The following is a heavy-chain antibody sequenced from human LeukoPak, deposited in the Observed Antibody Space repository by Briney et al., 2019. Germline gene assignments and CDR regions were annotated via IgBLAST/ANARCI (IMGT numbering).Heavy chain of an antibody. D-gene: IGHD3-9*01. CDR1: GGSISIYY. V-gene: IGHV4-59*01. CDR3: AKDTPYYDNLTGYYREANYYYCMDV. J-gene: IGHJ6*04. CDR2: IYYIGSN. Sequence: ETQSLTGTVFGGSISIYYWSWIRHPPGKGLEGIGYIYYIGSNKYNPSLKSRDTISVDTSKNQFTLKLSSVTAADTAVYYCAKDTPYYDNLTGYYREANYYYCMDVWGKGTTVTVSS.